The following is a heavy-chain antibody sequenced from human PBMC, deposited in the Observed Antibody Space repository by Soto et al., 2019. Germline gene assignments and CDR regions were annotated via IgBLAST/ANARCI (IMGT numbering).Heavy chain of an antibody. CDR3: ARQGSGYDYYFDY. CDR1: GFTFSSYS. D-gene: IGHD5-12*01. J-gene: IGHJ4*02. CDR2: ISSSSSYI. V-gene: IGHV3-21*01. Sequence: EVQLVESGGGLVKPGGSLRLSCAASGFTFSSYSMNWVRQAPGKGLEWVSSISSSSSYIYYADSVKGRFTISRDNAKNSLYLQMNSLRAEDTAVYYFARQGSGYDYYFDYWGQVTLVTVSS.